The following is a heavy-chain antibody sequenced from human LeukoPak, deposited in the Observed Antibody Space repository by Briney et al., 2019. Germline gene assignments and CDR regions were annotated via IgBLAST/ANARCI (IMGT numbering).Heavy chain of an antibody. CDR1: GYTFTSCD. Sequence: GSVKASCKASGYTFTSCDINWVRQAAGQGLEWMGWMNPNSGNAAYAQKFQGRVTMTRNTSISTAYMELSSLRSEDTAVYYCARRYYYDGSGLRLDVWGKGTPVTVSS. CDR3: ARRYYYDGSGLRLDV. V-gene: IGHV1-8*01. D-gene: IGHD3-22*01. J-gene: IGHJ6*04. CDR2: MNPNSGNA.